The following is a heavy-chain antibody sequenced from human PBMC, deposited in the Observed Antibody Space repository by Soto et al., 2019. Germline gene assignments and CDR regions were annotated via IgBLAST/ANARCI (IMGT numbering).Heavy chain of an antibody. Sequence: SVKVSCKASGGTFSSYAISWVRQAPGQGLEWMGGIIPIFGTANYAQKFQGRVTITADESTSTAYMELSSLRSEDTAMNYFARAPRSRHDSSGYYPDYWGQGTLVTVSS. CDR1: GGTFSSYA. V-gene: IGHV1-69*13. J-gene: IGHJ4*02. D-gene: IGHD3-22*01. CDR2: IIPIFGTA. CDR3: ARAPRSRHDSSGYYPDY.